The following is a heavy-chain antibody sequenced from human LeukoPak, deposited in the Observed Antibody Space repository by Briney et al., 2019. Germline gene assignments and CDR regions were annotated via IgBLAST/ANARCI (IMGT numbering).Heavy chain of an antibody. CDR1: GFTFSSYA. CDR2: ISGSGGST. Sequence: GGSLRLSCAASGFTFSSYAMSWVRQAPGEGLEWVSAISGSGGSTYYADSVKGRFTISRDNSKNTLYLQMNSLRAEDTAVYYCATVNWNYGGAYSWGQGTGATVSS. V-gene: IGHV3-23*01. D-gene: IGHD1-7*01. CDR3: ATVNWNYGGAYS. J-gene: IGHJ4*02.